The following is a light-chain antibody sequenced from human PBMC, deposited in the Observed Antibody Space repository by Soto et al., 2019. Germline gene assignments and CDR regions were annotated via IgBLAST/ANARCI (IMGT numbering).Light chain of an antibody. CDR3: QQYGSSPGT. Sequence: VLTQAPDTLSVSPGERATLSCRASQAINNNVAWYQLKDGQVPRLLIYGASSRATGIPDRFSGSGSGTDFTLTISRLEPEDFAVYYCQQYGSSPGTFGQGTKVDIK. CDR1: QAINNN. CDR2: GAS. J-gene: IGKJ1*01. V-gene: IGKV3-20*01.